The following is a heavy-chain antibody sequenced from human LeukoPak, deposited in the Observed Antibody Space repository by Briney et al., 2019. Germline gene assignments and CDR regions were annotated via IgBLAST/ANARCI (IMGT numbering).Heavy chain of an antibody. Sequence: ASVKVSCKASGYTFTSCDINWVRQATGQGLEWMGWMNPNSGNTGYAQKFQGRVTMTRNTSISTAYMELSSLRSEDTAVYYCARDSIMITFGGVIVIPHDYWGQGTLVTVSS. CDR1: GYTFTSCD. D-gene: IGHD3-16*02. J-gene: IGHJ4*02. CDR3: ARDSIMITFGGVIVIPHDY. V-gene: IGHV1-8*01. CDR2: MNPNSGNT.